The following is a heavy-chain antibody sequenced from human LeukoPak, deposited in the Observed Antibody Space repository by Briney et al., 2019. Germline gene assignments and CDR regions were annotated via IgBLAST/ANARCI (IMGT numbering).Heavy chain of an antibody. J-gene: IGHJ4*02. CDR3: ARARITMVRESAYFFDY. CDR1: GGSFSGYY. CDR2: INHSGST. Sequence: SETLSPTCAVYGGSFSGYYWSWIRQPPGKGLEWIGEINHSGSTNNNPSLKSRVTISVDTSKNQFSLKLSSVTAADTAVYYCARARITMVRESAYFFDYWGQGTLVTVSS. D-gene: IGHD3-10*01. V-gene: IGHV4-34*01.